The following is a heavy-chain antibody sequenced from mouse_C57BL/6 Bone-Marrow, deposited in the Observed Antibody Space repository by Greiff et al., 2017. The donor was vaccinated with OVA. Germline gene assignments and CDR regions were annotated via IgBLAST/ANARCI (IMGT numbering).Heavy chain of an antibody. CDR3: ANIYYDYGEGFAY. V-gene: IGHV1-19*01. CDR2: INPYNGGT. CDR1: GYTFTDYY. D-gene: IGHD2-4*01. J-gene: IGHJ3*01. Sequence: VQLQQSGPVLVKPGASVKMSCKASGYTFTDYYMNWVKQSHGKSLEWIGVINPYNGGTSYNQKFKGKATLTVDKSSSTAYMELNSLTSEDSAVYYCANIYYDYGEGFAYWGQGTLVTVSA.